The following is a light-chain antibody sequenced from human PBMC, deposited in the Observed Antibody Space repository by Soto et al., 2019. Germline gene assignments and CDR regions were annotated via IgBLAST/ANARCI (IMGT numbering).Light chain of an antibody. V-gene: IGKV3-15*01. CDR1: QSVSSN. CDR2: GAS. Sequence: EIVMTQSPATLSVSPWERATLSCRASQSVSSNLAWYQQKPGQAPRLLIYGASTRATGIPARFSGSGSWTDLTLAISSLQSEDFAVYYCQQYNNWSTLGQGAKVDIQ. CDR3: QQYNNWST. J-gene: IGKJ1*01.